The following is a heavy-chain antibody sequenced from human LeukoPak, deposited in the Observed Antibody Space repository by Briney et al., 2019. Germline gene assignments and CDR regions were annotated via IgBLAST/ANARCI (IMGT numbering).Heavy chain of an antibody. V-gene: IGHV1-2*06. CDR2: INPNSGGT. CDR1: GYTFTGYY. Sequence: ASVEVSCKASGYTFTGYYMHWVRQAPGQGLEWMGRINPNSGGTNYAQKFQGRVTMTRDTSISTAYMELSRLRSDDTAVYYCARDPLGYCSSTSCYISWGQGTLVTVSS. CDR3: ARDPLGYCSSTSCYIS. J-gene: IGHJ4*02. D-gene: IGHD2-2*02.